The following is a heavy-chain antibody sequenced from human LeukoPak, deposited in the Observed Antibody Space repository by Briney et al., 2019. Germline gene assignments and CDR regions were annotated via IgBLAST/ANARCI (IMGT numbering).Heavy chain of an antibody. Sequence: PSETLSLTCTVSGGSISSYYWSWIRQPPGKGLEWIGYMYDSGSTNYNPSLKSRVTISVDTSMNQFSLNLSSVTAADTAVYYCARASGGNLPFDYWGQGTLVTVSS. CDR2: MYDSGST. CDR1: GGSISSYY. J-gene: IGHJ4*02. D-gene: IGHD4-23*01. CDR3: ARASGGNLPFDY. V-gene: IGHV4-59*01.